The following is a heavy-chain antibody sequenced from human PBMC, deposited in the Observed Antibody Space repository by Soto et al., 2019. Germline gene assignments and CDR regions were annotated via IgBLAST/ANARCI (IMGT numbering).Heavy chain of an antibody. J-gene: IGHJ4*02. V-gene: IGHV3-21*01. CDR1: GFTFSSYS. D-gene: IGHD2-21*02. CDR3: ASVTGDY. CDR2: ISRSSSFI. Sequence: EVQLVESVGGLVKPGGSLRLSCAASGFTFSSYSMNWVRQAPGKGLEWVSYISRSSSFIYYADSVKGRFTISRDNAKNSLYLQVNSLRAEDTAVYYCASVTGDYWGQGTLVTVSS.